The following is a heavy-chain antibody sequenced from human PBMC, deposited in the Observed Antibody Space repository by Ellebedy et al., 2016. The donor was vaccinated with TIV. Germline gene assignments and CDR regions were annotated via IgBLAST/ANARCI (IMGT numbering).Heavy chain of an antibody. CDR2: IRSSTNSI. V-gene: IGHV3-48*02. Sequence: GESLKISXAASGFTFSTYSMNWVRQAPGKGLEWVAFIRSSTNSISYADSVKGRFTISRDDAENSLYLQMNSLRDEDTAVYYCARLGGSGSVDYYYYGMDVWGQGTTVTVSS. CDR3: ARLGGSGSVDYYYYGMDV. D-gene: IGHD3-10*01. J-gene: IGHJ6*02. CDR1: GFTFSTYS.